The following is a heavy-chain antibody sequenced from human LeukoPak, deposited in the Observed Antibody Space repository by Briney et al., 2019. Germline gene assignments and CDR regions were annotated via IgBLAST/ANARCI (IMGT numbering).Heavy chain of an antibody. V-gene: IGHV3-30-3*01. Sequence: GGSLRLSCAASGFTFSSYAMHWVRQAPGKGLEWVAVISYDGSNKYYADSVKGRFTISRDNSKNTLYLQMNSPRAEDTAVYYCARDATSYYDFWSGYYTWGNWFDPWGQGTLVTVSS. CDR2: ISYDGSNK. CDR3: ARDATSYYDFWSGYYTWGNWFDP. D-gene: IGHD3-3*01. J-gene: IGHJ5*02. CDR1: GFTFSSYA.